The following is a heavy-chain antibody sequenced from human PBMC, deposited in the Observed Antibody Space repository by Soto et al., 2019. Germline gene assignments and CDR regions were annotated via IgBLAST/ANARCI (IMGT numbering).Heavy chain of an antibody. CDR2: ISAYNGNT. D-gene: IGHD3-10*02. CDR3: AVLFAELGPGVRDSCDP. V-gene: IGHV1-18*01. J-gene: IGHJ5*02. Sequence: PGQGLEWMGWISAYNGNTNYAQKLQGRVTMTTDTSTRTGYMELRSLRSDHTAFSYCAVLFAELGPGVRDSCDPWGQGTLVTVS.